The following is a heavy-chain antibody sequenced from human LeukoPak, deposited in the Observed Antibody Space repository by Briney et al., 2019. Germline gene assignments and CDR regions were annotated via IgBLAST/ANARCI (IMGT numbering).Heavy chain of an antibody. J-gene: IGHJ4*02. CDR1: GDSVSSNSAT. CDR3: VREYSGGWDY. V-gene: IGHV6-1*01. D-gene: IGHD2-21*01. CDR2: TYYRSKWYN. Sequence: SQTLSLTCTISGDSVSSNSATWNWIRQSPSRGLERLGRTYYRSKWYNDYAVSVKSRITINPDTSKTQVSLQLNSVTPEDTAVYYCVREYSGGWDYWGQGTLVTVSS.